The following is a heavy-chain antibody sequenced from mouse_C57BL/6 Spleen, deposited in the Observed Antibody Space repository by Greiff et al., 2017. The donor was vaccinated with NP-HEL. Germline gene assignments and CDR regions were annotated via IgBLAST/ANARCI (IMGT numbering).Heavy chain of an antibody. CDR3: ASDYIFMDY. V-gene: IGHV14-3*01. CDR2: IDPANGNT. CDR1: GFNIQNTY. D-gene: IGHD2-12*01. Sequence: VQLQQSVAELVRPGASVKLSCTASGFNIQNTYMHWVKQRPEQGLEWIGRIDPANGNTKYAPKFQGKATITADTSSNTAYLQLSSLTSEDTAIYYCASDYIFMDYWGQGTSVTVSS. J-gene: IGHJ4*01.